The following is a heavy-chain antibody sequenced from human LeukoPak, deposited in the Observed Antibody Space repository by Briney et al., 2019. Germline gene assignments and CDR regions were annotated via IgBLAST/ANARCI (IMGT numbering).Heavy chain of an antibody. D-gene: IGHD3-10*01. Sequence: ASVKVSCKASGYTFTSYGICWVRQAPGQGLEWMGWISAYNGNTNYAQKLQGRVTMTTDTSTSTAYMELSRLRSDDTAVYYCARDGRFGELSRIWFDPWGQGTLVTVSS. CDR3: ARDGRFGELSRIWFDP. J-gene: IGHJ5*02. CDR1: GYTFTSYG. CDR2: ISAYNGNT. V-gene: IGHV1-18*01.